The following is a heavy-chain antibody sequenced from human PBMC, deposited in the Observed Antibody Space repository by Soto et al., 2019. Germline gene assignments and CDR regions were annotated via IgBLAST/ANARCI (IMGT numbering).Heavy chain of an antibody. CDR3: ATHESNSSGYYFDY. D-gene: IGHD3-22*01. Sequence: SETLSLTCAVSGGSISSGGYSWSWIRQPPGKGLEWIGYIYHSGSTYYNPSLKSRVTISVDRSKNQFSLKLSSVTAADTAVYYCATHESNSSGYYFDYWGQGTLVTVSS. CDR1: GGSISSGGYS. V-gene: IGHV4-30-2*01. CDR2: IYHSGST. J-gene: IGHJ4*02.